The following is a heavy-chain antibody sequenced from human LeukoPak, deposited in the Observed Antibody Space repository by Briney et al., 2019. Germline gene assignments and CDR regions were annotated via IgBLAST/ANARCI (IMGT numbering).Heavy chain of an antibody. J-gene: IGHJ4*02. D-gene: IGHD2-15*01. CDR2: IYYSGST. Sequence: SETLSLTCTVSGGSISSYYWSWIRQPPGKGLEWIGHIYYSGSTNYNPSLKSRVTISVDTSKNQFSLKLSSVTAADTAVYYCARVSYCSGGSCPIDYWGQGTLVTVSS. V-gene: IGHV4-59*01. CDR1: GGSISSYY. CDR3: ARVSYCSGGSCPIDY.